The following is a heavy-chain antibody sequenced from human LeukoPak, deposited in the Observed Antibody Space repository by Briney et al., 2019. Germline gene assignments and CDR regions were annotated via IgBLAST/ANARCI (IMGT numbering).Heavy chain of an antibody. CDR1: GGSFSGYY. CDR3: ARVHGYCSGGSCYSHDAFDI. V-gene: IGHV4-34*01. J-gene: IGHJ3*02. CDR2: INHSGST. Sequence: SETLSLTCAVYGGSFSGYYWSWIRQPPGKGLEWIGEINHSGSTNYNPSLKSRVTISVDTSKNQFSLKLSSVTAADTAVYYCARVHGYCSGGSCYSHDAFDIWGQGTMVTVSS. D-gene: IGHD2-15*01.